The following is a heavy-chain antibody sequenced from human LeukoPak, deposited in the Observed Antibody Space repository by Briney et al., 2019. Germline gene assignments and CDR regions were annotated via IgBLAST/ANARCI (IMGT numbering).Heavy chain of an antibody. J-gene: IGHJ4*02. CDR2: ISAYNGNT. D-gene: IGHD3-22*01. CDR1: GYTFTSYG. Sequence: APVKVSCKASGYTFTSYGISWVRQAPGQGLEWMGWISAYNGNTNYAQKLQGRVTMTTDTSTSTAYMELRSLRSDDTAVYYCARADYYDSSGYYPPEDYWGQGTLVTVSS. CDR3: ARADYYDSSGYYPPEDY. V-gene: IGHV1-18*01.